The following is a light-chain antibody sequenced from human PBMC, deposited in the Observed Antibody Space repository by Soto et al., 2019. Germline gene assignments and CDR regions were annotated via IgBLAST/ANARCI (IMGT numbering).Light chain of an antibody. Sequence: EIVLTQSPTTLSLSPGERATLSCRASQSVSSYLIWYQQRPGQAPRLLISDASRRATGIPARFSGSGSGTDFTLTISSLEPEDFAVYYCQQRARWPITFGQGTRLEIK. V-gene: IGKV3-11*01. J-gene: IGKJ5*01. CDR3: QQRARWPIT. CDR1: QSVSSY. CDR2: DAS.